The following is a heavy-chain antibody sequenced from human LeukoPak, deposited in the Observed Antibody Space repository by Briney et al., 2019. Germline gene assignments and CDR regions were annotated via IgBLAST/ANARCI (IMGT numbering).Heavy chain of an antibody. CDR1: GASVSSVSY. CDR2: IYNGVNT. Sequence: SETLSLTCTVSGASVSSVSYWTWIRQLPGKGVEWIAHIYNGVNTNYNPSLKSRVTISVDTSKNQFSLRLNSVTAADTAVYYCARSRAFNSGAFDPWGQGSLVTVSS. J-gene: IGHJ5*02. CDR3: ARSRAFNSGAFDP. V-gene: IGHV4-61*01. D-gene: IGHD1-26*01.